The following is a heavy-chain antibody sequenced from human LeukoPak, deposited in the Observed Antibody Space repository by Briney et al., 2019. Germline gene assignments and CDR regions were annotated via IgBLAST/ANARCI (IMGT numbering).Heavy chain of an antibody. CDR3: GKAAMYSSRLYDRGY. J-gene: IGHJ4*02. CDR1: GFTFSSYS. Sequence: PGGSLRLSCAAAGFTFSSYSMNWVRQAPGKGLEWVSYISSSSTTIYYADSVKGRFTISRENAKNSLYLQMNSLRAEDTAVYYCGKAAMYSSRLYDRGYWGQGTLVTVSS. D-gene: IGHD6-13*01. CDR2: ISSSSTTI. V-gene: IGHV3-48*04.